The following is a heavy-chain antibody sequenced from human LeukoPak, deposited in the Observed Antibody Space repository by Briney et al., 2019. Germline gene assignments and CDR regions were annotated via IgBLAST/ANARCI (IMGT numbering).Heavy chain of an antibody. V-gene: IGHV3-23*01. CDR3: ARDRQIAY. J-gene: IGHJ4*02. Sequence: GGSLRLSCAVSGITLSNYGMSWVRQAPGKGLEWVAGISGSGGSTNYADSVKGRFTISRDNAKNSLYLQMNSLRAEDTAVYYCARDRQIAYWGQGTVVTVSS. CDR1: GITLSNYG. CDR2: ISGSGGST.